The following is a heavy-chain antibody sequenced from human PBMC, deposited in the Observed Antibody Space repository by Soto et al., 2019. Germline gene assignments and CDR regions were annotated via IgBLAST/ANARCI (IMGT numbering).Heavy chain of an antibody. V-gene: IGHV3-30*18. Sequence: QVQLVESGGGVVQPGRSLRLSCAASGFTFSSYGMHWVRQAPGKGLEWVAVISYDGSNKYYADSVKGRFTISRDNXTNTLYLQMNSLRAEDTAVYYCAKDRRIAGLYYFDYWGQGTLVTVSS. D-gene: IGHD6-13*01. CDR3: AKDRRIAGLYYFDY. CDR1: GFTFSSYG. CDR2: ISYDGSNK. J-gene: IGHJ4*02.